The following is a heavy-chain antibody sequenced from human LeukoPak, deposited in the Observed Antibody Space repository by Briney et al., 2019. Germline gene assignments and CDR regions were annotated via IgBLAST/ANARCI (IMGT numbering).Heavy chain of an antibody. J-gene: IGHJ4*02. Sequence: SETLSLTCTVSGGSISSSSYYWGWIRQPPGTGLEWIGSIYYSGSTYYNPSLKSRVTISVDTSKNQFSLKLSSVTAADTAVYYCASGQLAAFDYWGQGTLVTVSS. CDR1: GGSISSSSYY. CDR3: ASGQLAAFDY. CDR2: IYYSGST. D-gene: IGHD6-6*01. V-gene: IGHV4-39*01.